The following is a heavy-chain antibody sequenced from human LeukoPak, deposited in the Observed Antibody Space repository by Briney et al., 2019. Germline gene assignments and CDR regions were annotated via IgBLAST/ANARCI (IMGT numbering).Heavy chain of an antibody. V-gene: IGHV3-30*18. Sequence: PGRSLRFSCEASGFTFSSYGMHWVRQAPGKGLEWVAVISYDGSNKYYADSVKGRFTISRDNSKNTLYLQMNSLRAEDTAVYYCAKWGSDNAFDIWGQGTMVTVSS. J-gene: IGHJ3*02. CDR1: GFTFSSYG. D-gene: IGHD3-16*01. CDR3: AKWGSDNAFDI. CDR2: ISYDGSNK.